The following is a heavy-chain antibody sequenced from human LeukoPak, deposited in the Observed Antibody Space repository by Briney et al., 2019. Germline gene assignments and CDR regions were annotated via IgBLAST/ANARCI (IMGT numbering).Heavy chain of an antibody. CDR1: GYTFTNYY. J-gene: IGHJ4*02. CDR2: IDPNTGGT. D-gene: IGHD1-7*01. V-gene: IGHV1-2*05. Sequence: ASVKVSCKTSGYTFTNYYIHCVRQAPGQGLEWMGRIDPNTGGTKSAKNFQGRVTMTRDTSISTAYMALSGLRSDDIVFFKQKTAYEIVGTTVDYWGQGTLVTVSS. CDR3: KTAYEIVGTTVDY.